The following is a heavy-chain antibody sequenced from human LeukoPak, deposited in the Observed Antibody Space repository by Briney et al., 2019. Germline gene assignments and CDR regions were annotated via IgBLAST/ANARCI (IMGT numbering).Heavy chain of an antibody. V-gene: IGHV3-23*01. Sequence: GGSLRLSCAASGFTFSSYAMSWVRQAPGRGLEWVSSISGSGGSIYYADSVKGRFTISRDNSKSTLYLQMNSLRAEDTAIYYCAKEAVAAAGPFDYWGQGTLVTVTS. CDR2: ISGSGGSI. J-gene: IGHJ4*02. CDR3: AKEAVAAAGPFDY. CDR1: GFTFSSYA. D-gene: IGHD6-13*01.